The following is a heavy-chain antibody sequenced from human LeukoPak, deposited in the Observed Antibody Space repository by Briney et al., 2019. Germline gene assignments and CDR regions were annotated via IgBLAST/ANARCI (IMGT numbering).Heavy chain of an antibody. CDR3: ASTAVAPYGAFDI. J-gene: IGHJ3*02. D-gene: IGHD4-23*01. Sequence: GGSLRLSCAASGFAVSSNYMSWVRQAPGKGLEWVSVIYSGGSTYYADSVKGRFTISRDNSKNTLYLQMNSLRAEDTAVYYCASTAVAPYGAFDIWGQGTMVTVSS. CDR2: IYSGGST. V-gene: IGHV3-53*01. CDR1: GFAVSSNY.